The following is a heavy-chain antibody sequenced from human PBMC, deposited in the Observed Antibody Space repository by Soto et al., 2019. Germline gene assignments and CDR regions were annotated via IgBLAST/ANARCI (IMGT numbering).Heavy chain of an antibody. CDR1: SFLFSSYT. V-gene: IGHV3-48*01. D-gene: IGHD2-2*01. Sequence: VELVESGGDLVQPGGSLRLTCTASSFLFSSYTMNWVRQAPGKGLEWIAYISGSGATIHYADSVKGRFTISRDNAQKSLYLQMDSLRVNDTAVDYCASPPRGHAVDLWGQGTLVAVSS. CDR3: ASPPRGHAVDL. J-gene: IGHJ3*01. CDR2: ISGSGATI.